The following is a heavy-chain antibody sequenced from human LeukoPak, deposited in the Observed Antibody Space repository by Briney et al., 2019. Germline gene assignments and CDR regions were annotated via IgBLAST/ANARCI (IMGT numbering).Heavy chain of an antibody. CDR3: AQSRIFFGGHEGGDY. Sequence: GRSLRLSCAASGFTFSSYGMHWARQAPGRGLEWVALISYDGISKYYADSVKGRFTISRDNSKNTLYLQMDSLRAEDTALYYCAQSRIFFGGHEGGDYWGQGTLVTVSS. D-gene: IGHD4-23*01. CDR1: GFTFSSYG. J-gene: IGHJ4*02. CDR2: ISYDGISK. V-gene: IGHV3-30*18.